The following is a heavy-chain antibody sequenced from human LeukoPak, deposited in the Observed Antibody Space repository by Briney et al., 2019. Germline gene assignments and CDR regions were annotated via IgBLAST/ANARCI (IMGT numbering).Heavy chain of an antibody. CDR2: INTNTGNP. V-gene: IGHV7-4-1*02. CDR3: ARGRGLGGYYYPYYYYYMDV. Sequence: ASVKVSCKASGYTFTSYAMNWVRQAPGQGLEWMGWINTNTGNPTYAQGFTGRFVFSLDTSVSSAYLQISSLKAEDTVVYYCARGRGLGGYYYPYYYYYMDVWGKGTTVTVSS. CDR1: GYTFTSYA. D-gene: IGHD3-22*01. J-gene: IGHJ6*03.